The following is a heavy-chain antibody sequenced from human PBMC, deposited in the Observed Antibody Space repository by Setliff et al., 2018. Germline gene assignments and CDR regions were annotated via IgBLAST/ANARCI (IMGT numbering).Heavy chain of an antibody. J-gene: IGHJ6*02. Sequence: GGSLRLSCAASGFTFSRYWMSWVRQAPGKGLEWVANIKQDGSEKYYVDSVKGRFTISRDNAKNSLYLQMNSLGAEDTAVYYCARDHSYGYSLYYYYYYGMDVWGQGTTVTVSS. CDR3: ARDHSYGYSLYYYYYYGMDV. D-gene: IGHD5-18*01. CDR2: IKQDGSEK. CDR1: GFTFSRYW. V-gene: IGHV3-7*01.